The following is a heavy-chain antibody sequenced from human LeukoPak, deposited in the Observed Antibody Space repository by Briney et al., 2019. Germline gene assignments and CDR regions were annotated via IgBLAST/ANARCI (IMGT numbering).Heavy chain of an antibody. J-gene: IGHJ4*02. CDR2: MNPNSGNT. CDR1: GYTFTSYD. CDR3: ARVGYSYGSYYFDY. Sequence: ASVKVSCKASGYTFTSYDINWVRQATGQGLEWMGGMNPNSGNTGYAQKFQGRVTITRNTSISTAYMELSSLRSEDTAVYYCARVGYSYGSYYFDYWGQGTLVTVSS. V-gene: IGHV1-8*03. D-gene: IGHD5-18*01.